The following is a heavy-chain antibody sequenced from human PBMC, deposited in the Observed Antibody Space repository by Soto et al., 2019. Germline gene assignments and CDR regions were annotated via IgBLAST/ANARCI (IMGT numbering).Heavy chain of an antibody. V-gene: IGHV1-69*01. Sequence: QVQLVQSGAEVKKPGSSVKVSCKASGGTFSSYAISWVRQAPGQGLEWMGGIIPIFGTANYAQKFQGRVTITADESTSTVYMVLSSMRSEDTAVYYCARGTCIAAAASLILVDYYYGMDVLCQGTTVTVSS. CDR2: IIPIFGTA. D-gene: IGHD6-13*01. J-gene: IGHJ6*02. CDR1: GGTFSSYA. CDR3: ARGTCIAAAASLILVDYYYGMDV.